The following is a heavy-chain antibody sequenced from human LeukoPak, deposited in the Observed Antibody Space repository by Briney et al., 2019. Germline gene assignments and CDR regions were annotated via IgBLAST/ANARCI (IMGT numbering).Heavy chain of an antibody. V-gene: IGHV3-7*01. CDR2: IKQDGSEK. CDR1: GFTFSDYH. D-gene: IGHD6-19*01. CDR3: AREIAVAGGAFDI. J-gene: IGHJ3*02. Sequence: GALRLSCAASGFTFSDYHMSWIRQAPGKGLEWVANIKQDGSEKYYVDSVKGRFTISRDNAKNSLYLQMNSLRAEDTAVYYCAREIAVAGGAFDIWGQGTMVTVSS.